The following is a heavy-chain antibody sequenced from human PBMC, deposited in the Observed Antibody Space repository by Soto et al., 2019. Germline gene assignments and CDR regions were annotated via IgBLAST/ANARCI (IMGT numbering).Heavy chain of an antibody. CDR3: ARVPRGRLDFDY. D-gene: IGHD3-9*01. J-gene: IGHJ4*02. V-gene: IGHV3-48*03. CDR1: GFTFSSYE. CDR2: ISSSGSTI. Sequence: GGSLRLSCAASGFTFSSYEMNWVRQAPGKGPEWVSYISSSGSTIYYADSVKGRFTISRDNAKNSLYLQMNSLRAEDTAVYYGARVPRGRLDFDYWGQGTLVTVPQ.